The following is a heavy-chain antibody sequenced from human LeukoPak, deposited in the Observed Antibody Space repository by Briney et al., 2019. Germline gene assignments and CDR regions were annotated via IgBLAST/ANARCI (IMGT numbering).Heavy chain of an antibody. V-gene: IGHV4-61*08. D-gene: IGHD5-12*01. Sequence: ASQTLSLTCTVSGGSISSGGYYWSWIRQPPGKGLEWLGSIYYSGSTNYHPSLKSRVTISLDTSKNQFSLKLSSVTAADTAVYYCARGSGYVYYWGQGTLVTVSS. CDR2: IYYSGST. CDR3: ARGSGYVYY. J-gene: IGHJ4*02. CDR1: GGSISSGGYY.